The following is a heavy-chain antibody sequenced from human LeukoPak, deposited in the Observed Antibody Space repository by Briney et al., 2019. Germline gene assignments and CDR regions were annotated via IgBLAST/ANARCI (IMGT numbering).Heavy chain of an antibody. V-gene: IGHV1-46*01. D-gene: IGHD6-13*01. CDR2: INPSGGST. CDR3: ARGGSSWYRGSFQH. CDR1: GYTFTSYG. J-gene: IGHJ1*01. Sequence: GASVKVSCKASGYTFTSYGISWVRQAPGQGLEWMGIINPSGGSTSYAQIFQGRVTMTRDTSTSTVYMGLSSLRSEDTAVYYCARGGSSWYRGSFQHWGQGTLVTVSS.